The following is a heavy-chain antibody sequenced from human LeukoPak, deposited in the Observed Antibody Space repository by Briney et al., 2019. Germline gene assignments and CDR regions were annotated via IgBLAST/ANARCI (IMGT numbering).Heavy chain of an antibody. V-gene: IGHV4-4*09. Sequence: PSETLSLTCTVSGGSFSSYYWSWIRQAPGKGLEWIGYIYTSGSTNYNPSLKSRVTISVDTSKNQFSLKLSSVTAADTAVYYYARLVVVPAAMDNWFDPWGQGTLVTVSS. J-gene: IGHJ5*02. CDR2: IYTSGST. CDR1: GGSFSSYY. D-gene: IGHD2-2*01. CDR3: ARLVVVPAAMDNWFDP.